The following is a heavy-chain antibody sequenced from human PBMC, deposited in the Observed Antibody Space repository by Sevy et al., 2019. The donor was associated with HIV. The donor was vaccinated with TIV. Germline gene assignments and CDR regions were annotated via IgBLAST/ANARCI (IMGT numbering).Heavy chain of an antibody. CDR1: GASINEYY. J-gene: IGHJ4*02. CDR2: IFRGST. D-gene: IGHD3-22*01. V-gene: IGHV4-59*01. CDR3: ARAYDGWPFDY. Sequence: SETLSLTCTVSGASINEYYWSWLRQPPGKGLEWIAYIFRGSTSSNPSLRSRVTISLDTSNSQFSLKVRSVSAADTAMYYCARAYDGWPFDYWGQGTLVTVSS.